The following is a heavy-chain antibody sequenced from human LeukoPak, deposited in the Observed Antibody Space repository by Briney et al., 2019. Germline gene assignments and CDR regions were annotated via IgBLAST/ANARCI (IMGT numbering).Heavy chain of an antibody. Sequence: GGSLRLSCAASGFTFSSYGMHWVRQAPGKGLEWVAVISYDGSNKYYADSVKGRFTISRDNSKNTLYLQMNSLRAEDTAVYYCASSSSGWYGAFDIWGQGTMVTVS. V-gene: IGHV3-30*03. CDR1: GFTFSSYG. CDR3: ASSSSGWYGAFDI. D-gene: IGHD6-19*01. CDR2: ISYDGSNK. J-gene: IGHJ3*02.